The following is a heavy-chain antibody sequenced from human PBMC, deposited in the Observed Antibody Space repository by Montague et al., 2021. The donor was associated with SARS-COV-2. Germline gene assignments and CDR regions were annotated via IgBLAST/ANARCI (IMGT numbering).Heavy chain of an antibody. CDR2: ISGSGDRT. Sequence: SLRLSCAASGFPFSDFVMTWVRQAPGKGLEWVSSISGSGDRTHYADSVKGRFTISRDNSKKTLYLQMNSLRAEDTGLYYCAKDLGYRSTTSCYVTCSDYWGQGTLVTVSS. D-gene: IGHD2-2*01. CDR3: AKDLGYRSTTSCYVTCSDY. V-gene: IGHV3-23*01. CDR1: GFPFSDFV. J-gene: IGHJ4*02.